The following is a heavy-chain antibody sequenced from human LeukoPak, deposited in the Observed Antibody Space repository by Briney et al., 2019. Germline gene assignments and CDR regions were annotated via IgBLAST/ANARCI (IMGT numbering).Heavy chain of an antibody. CDR2: IYTSGST. V-gene: IGHV4-4*07. D-gene: IGHD3-9*01. J-gene: IGHJ5*02. CDR3: ARRNYDILTGEIRFDP. CDR1: GASISPYY. Sequence: SETLSLTCTVSGASISPYYWAWIRQPAGKGLEWIGHIYTSGSTNYNPSLKSRVTMSLDTSKSQFSLKLSSVTAADTAVYYCARRNYDILTGEIRFDPWGQGTLVTVSS.